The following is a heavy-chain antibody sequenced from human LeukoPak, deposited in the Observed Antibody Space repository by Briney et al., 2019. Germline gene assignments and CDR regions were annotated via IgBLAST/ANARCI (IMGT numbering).Heavy chain of an antibody. CDR1: GFPFSSYA. Sequence: GGSLTLSCAVSGFPFSSYAMHWVRKAPGKGLEGVALISYDGSNKYYADSVKGRFTISRDSSKNTLYLHMNSLRAEDTALYYCARDRCNGGSCYLSVLDYWGQGTLVTVSS. J-gene: IGHJ4*02. V-gene: IGHV3-30-3*01. CDR2: ISYDGSNK. D-gene: IGHD2-15*01. CDR3: ARDRCNGGSCYLSVLDY.